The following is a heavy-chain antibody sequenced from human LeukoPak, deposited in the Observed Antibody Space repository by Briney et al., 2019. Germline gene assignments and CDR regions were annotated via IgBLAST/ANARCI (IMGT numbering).Heavy chain of an antibody. Sequence: ASVKVSCKASGGTFSSYTINWVRQAPGQGLEWMGRIIPILGIANYAQKFQGRVTITADKSTSTAYMELSSLRSEDTAVYYCASMDTAMVFDYWGQGTLVTVSS. CDR2: IIPILGIA. V-gene: IGHV1-69*02. CDR1: GGTFSSYT. CDR3: ASMDTAMVFDY. D-gene: IGHD5-18*01. J-gene: IGHJ4*02.